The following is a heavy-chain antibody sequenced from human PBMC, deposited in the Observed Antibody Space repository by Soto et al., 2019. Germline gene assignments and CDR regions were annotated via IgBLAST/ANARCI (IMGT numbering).Heavy chain of an antibody. CDR3: ARGPRRCSGGSCYSFWFDP. CDR2: INHSGST. V-gene: IGHV4-34*01. D-gene: IGHD2-15*01. Sequence: QVQLQQWGAGLLKPSETLSLTCAVYGGSFSGYYWSWIRQPPGKGLEWIGEINHSGSTNYNPSLKSRVTISVDTSKNQFSLELSSVTAADTAVYYCARGPRRCSGGSCYSFWFDPWGQGTLVTVSS. CDR1: GGSFSGYY. J-gene: IGHJ5*02.